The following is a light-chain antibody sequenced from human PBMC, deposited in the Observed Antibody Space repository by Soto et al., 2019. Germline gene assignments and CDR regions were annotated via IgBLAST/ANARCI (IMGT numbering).Light chain of an antibody. CDR1: SSDVGSYKD. Sequence: QSVLTQPRSVSGSPGQSVTISCTGTSSDVGSYKDVSWYQHHTGKAPKRRIYDVRERPWGVPARFSGSKSGNGASLTISGLQAEEEANYNGCAYANTFYALETGPKVT. J-gene: IGLJ1*01. CDR3: CAYANTFYA. V-gene: IGLV2-11*01. CDR2: DVR.